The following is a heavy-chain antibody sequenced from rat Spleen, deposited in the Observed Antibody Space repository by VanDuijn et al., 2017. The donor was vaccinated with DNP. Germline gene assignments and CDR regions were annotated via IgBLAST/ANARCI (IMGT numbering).Heavy chain of an antibody. Sequence: QVQLKESGPGLVQPSQTLSLTCTVAGFSLTSYTVHWVRQPTGKGLEWMGIIWTGGSTDYNSALKSRLSISRDTSKSQVFLKMISLQTEDIATYYCARGNYGGYDYWGQGVMVTVSS. CDR2: IWTGGST. CDR1: GFSLTSYT. J-gene: IGHJ2*01. D-gene: IGHD1-11*01. CDR3: ARGNYGGYDY. V-gene: IGHV2-30*01.